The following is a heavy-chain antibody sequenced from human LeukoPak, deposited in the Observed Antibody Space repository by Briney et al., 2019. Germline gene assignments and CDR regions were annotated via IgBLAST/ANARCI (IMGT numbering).Heavy chain of an antibody. CDR1: GGTFSSYA. CDR3: ARLGYSSYRVVGDYY. J-gene: IGHJ4*02. Sequence: SVKVSCKASGGTFSSYAIGWVRQAPGQGLEWMGSIIPVLGIANYAQKFQGRVTITADKSTSTAYMELSSLRSEDTAVYYCARLGYSSYRVVGDYYWGQGTLVTVSS. CDR2: IIPVLGIA. V-gene: IGHV1-69*04. D-gene: IGHD5-12*01.